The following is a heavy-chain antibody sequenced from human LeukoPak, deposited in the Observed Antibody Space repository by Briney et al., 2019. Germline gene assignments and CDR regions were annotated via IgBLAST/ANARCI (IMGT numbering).Heavy chain of an antibody. Sequence: PSETLSLTCAVYGGSFSGYYWSWIRQPPGKGLEWIGYIYNSGSTKYNPFLKSRVTISADTSKNQFSLKLSSVTAADTAVYYCARRGVSGSLDYWGQGALVTVSS. V-gene: IGHV4-34*01. J-gene: IGHJ4*02. CDR1: GGSFSGYY. CDR3: ARRGVSGSLDY. CDR2: IYNSGST. D-gene: IGHD6-19*01.